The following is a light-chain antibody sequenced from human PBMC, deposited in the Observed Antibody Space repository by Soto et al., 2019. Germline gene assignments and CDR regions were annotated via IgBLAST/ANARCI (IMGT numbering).Light chain of an antibody. V-gene: IGLV4-60*02. Sequence: QPVLTQSSSASASLGSSVKLTCTLSSGHSSYIIAWHQQQPGKAPRYLMKLESSGSYNKGSGVPDRFSGSSSGADRYLTISNLQFEDEADYYCETWDSNTRVFGGGTKVTV. CDR3: ETWDSNTRV. CDR2: LESSGSY. CDR1: SGHSSYI. J-gene: IGLJ3*02.